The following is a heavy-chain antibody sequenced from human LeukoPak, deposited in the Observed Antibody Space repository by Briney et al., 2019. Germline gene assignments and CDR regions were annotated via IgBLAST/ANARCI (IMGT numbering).Heavy chain of an antibody. J-gene: IGHJ3*02. V-gene: IGHV3-11*04. CDR2: ISSSGSTI. D-gene: IGHD6-13*01. Sequence: GGSLRLPCAASGFTFSDYYMSWIRQAPGKGLEWVSYISSSGSTIYYADSVKGRFTISRDNAKNSLYLQMNSLRAEDTAVYYCARESSSWYGAFDIWGQGTMVTVSS. CDR1: GFTFSDYY. CDR3: ARESSSWYGAFDI.